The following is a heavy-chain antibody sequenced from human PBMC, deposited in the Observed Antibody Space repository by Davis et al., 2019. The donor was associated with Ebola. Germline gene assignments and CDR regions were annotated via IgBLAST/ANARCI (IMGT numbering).Heavy chain of an antibody. D-gene: IGHD3-10*01. Sequence: ASVKVSCKASGYTFTGYHLHWVRQAPGQGLEWLGWINPNSGGTNYAQTFQGRVTMTRDTPISTAYMELGMLTSDDTGVYYCASGEHYGSGPGDFWGQGTLVTVSS. CDR1: GYTFTGYH. J-gene: IGHJ4*02. V-gene: IGHV1-2*02. CDR3: ASGEHYGSGPGDF. CDR2: INPNSGGT.